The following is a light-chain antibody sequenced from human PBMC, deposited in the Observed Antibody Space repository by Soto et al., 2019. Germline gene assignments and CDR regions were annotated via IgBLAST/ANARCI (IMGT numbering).Light chain of an antibody. J-gene: IGLJ3*02. CDR3: CSYAGSYTWV. Sequence: QSALTQSRSVSGSPGQSVTISCTGTSSDVGGYNYVSWYQQHPGKAPKLMIYDVNKRPSGVPDCFSGSKSGNTASLTISGLQAEDDADYYCCSYAGSYTWVFGGGTKVTVL. CDR1: SSDVGGYNY. CDR2: DVN. V-gene: IGLV2-11*01.